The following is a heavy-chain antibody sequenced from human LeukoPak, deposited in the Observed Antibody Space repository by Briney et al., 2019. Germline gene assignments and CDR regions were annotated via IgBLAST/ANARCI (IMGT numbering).Heavy chain of an antibody. CDR1: GFTFSSYA. D-gene: IGHD6-13*01. CDR3: AKAPTNAAAAGTVWFDP. Sequence: PGGSLRLSCAASGFTFSSYAMSWVRQAPGKGLEWVSAISGSGGSTYYADSVKGRFTISRDNSKNTLYPQMNSLRAEDTAVYYCAKAPTNAAAAGTVWFDPWGQGTLVTVSS. CDR2: ISGSGGST. V-gene: IGHV3-23*01. J-gene: IGHJ5*02.